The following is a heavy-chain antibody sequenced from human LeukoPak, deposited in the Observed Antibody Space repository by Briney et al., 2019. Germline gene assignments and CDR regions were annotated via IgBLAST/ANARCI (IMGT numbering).Heavy chain of an antibody. CDR3: ARDPSEQWLVRSPYMDV. V-gene: IGHV3-21*01. J-gene: IGHJ6*03. CDR2: ISSSSSYI. CDR1: GFTFSSYA. D-gene: IGHD6-19*01. Sequence: RGSLRLSCAASGFTFSSYAMSWVRQAPRKGLDWVSSISSSSSYIYYADSVKGRFTISRDNAKNSLYLQMNSLRAEDTAVYYCARDPSEQWLVRSPYMDVWGKGTTVTVSS.